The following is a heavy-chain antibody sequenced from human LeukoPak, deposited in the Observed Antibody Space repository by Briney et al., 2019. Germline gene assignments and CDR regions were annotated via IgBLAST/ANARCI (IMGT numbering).Heavy chain of an antibody. CDR2: IRSSSSAI. D-gene: IGHD3-22*01. CDR1: GFTFSSYS. Sequence: GGSLRLSCAASGFTFSSYSMNWVRQAPGKGLEWVSSIRSSSSAIYYVDSVKGRFTISRDNAKNSLYLQMNSLRAEDTAVYYCARESGYYLGSSAFDICGQGTMVTVSS. J-gene: IGHJ3*02. CDR3: ARESGYYLGSSAFDI. V-gene: IGHV3-48*01.